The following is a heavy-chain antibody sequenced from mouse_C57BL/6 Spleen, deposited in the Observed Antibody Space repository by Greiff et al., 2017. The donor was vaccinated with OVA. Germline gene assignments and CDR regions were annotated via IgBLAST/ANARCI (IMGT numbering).Heavy chain of an antibody. CDR3: ARSSLTTGRGYWYFDV. J-gene: IGHJ1*03. V-gene: IGHV1-64*01. Sequence: QVQLQQPGAELVKPGASVKLSCKASGYTFTSYWMHWVKQRPGQGLEWIGMIHPNSGSTNYNEKFKSKATLTVDKSSSTAYMQLSSLTSEDSAVYYCARSSLTTGRGYWYFDVWGTGTTVTVSS. D-gene: IGHD1-1*01. CDR1: GYTFTSYW. CDR2: IHPNSGST.